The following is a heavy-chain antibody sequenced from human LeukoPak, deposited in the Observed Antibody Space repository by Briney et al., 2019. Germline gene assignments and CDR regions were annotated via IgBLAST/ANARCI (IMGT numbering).Heavy chain of an antibody. J-gene: IGHJ5*02. Sequence: GGSLRLSCAASGFTFSDYYMSWIRQAPGKGLEWVSYISSSGSTIYYADSVKGRFTISRDNAKNSLYLQMNSLRAEDTAVYYCARVIRYCSGGSCYAPAFDPWGQGTLVTVSS. CDR1: GFTFSDYY. CDR3: ARVIRYCSGGSCYAPAFDP. D-gene: IGHD2-15*01. CDR2: ISSSGSTI. V-gene: IGHV3-11*01.